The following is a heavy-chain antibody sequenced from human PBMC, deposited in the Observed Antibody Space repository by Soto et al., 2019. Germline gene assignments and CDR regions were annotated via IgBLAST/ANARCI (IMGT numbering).Heavy chain of an antibody. CDR1: GFTFSSYS. D-gene: IGHD6-6*01. CDR2: ISSSSSTI. J-gene: IGHJ4*02. V-gene: IGHV3-48*01. Sequence: GGSLRLSCAASGFTFSSYSMNWVRQAPGKGLEWVSYISSSSSTIYYADSVKGRFTISRDNAKNSLYLQMNSLRAEDTAVYYCARDSHGIAALDFDYWGQGTLVTVSS. CDR3: ARDSHGIAALDFDY.